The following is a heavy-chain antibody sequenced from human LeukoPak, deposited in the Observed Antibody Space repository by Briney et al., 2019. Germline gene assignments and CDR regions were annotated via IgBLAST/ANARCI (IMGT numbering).Heavy chain of an antibody. CDR2: IYYSGIT. V-gene: IGHV4-39*01. J-gene: IGHJ5*02. CDR3: ARRNGHSWDVGNWFDP. CDR1: GGSISSSSYY. D-gene: IGHD6-13*01. Sequence: SETLSLTCSVSGGSISSSSYYWGWIRQPPGVGLEWIGSIYYSGITYYNQSLKSRATVSVDTSKNQFSLNLNSVTAADTAVYYCARRNGHSWDVGNWFDPWGQGTVVTVSS.